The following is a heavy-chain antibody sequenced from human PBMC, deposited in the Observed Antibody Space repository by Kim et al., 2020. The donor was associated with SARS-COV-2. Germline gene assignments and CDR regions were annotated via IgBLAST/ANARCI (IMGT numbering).Heavy chain of an antibody. CDR2: IYSAGDT. D-gene: IGHD2-21*02. CDR1: GFTFSDYD. Sequence: GGSLRLSCTASGFTFSDYDMHWVRQPTGKGLEWVSVIYSAGDTYYPHSFKSRCTIFTENSKNSLYLQMNSLIAGEAAVYYCLRGPVTGVYVMDDWGQETT. V-gene: IGHV3-13*04. CDR3: LRGPVTGVYVMDD. J-gene: IGHJ6*02.